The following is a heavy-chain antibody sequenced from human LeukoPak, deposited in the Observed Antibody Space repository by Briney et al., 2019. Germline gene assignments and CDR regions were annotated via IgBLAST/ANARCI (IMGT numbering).Heavy chain of an antibody. Sequence: PSETLSLTCTVSGGSISSYYWSWIRQPPGKGLEWIGYIYYSGSTNYNPSLKSRVTISVGTSKHQFSLKLSSVPAADTAVYYCARHMGGGLQYYYDSSGYYYVHSAFDIWGQGTMVTVSS. J-gene: IGHJ3*02. CDR1: GGSISSYY. CDR2: IYYSGST. D-gene: IGHD3-22*01. CDR3: ARHMGGGLQYYYDSSGYYYVHSAFDI. V-gene: IGHV4-59*08.